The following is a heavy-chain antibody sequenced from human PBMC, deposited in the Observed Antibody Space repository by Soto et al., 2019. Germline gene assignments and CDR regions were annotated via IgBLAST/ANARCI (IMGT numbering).Heavy chain of an antibody. J-gene: IGHJ3*02. V-gene: IGHV4-59*08. Sequence: SETLTLTCTVSGGSISSYYWSWIRQPPGKGLEWIGYIYYSGSTNYNPSLKSRVTISVDTSKNQFSLKLSSVTAADTAVYYCAGSLSPDAFDIWGQGTMVTVSS. CDR3: AGSLSPDAFDI. CDR2: IYYSGST. CDR1: GGSISSYY. D-gene: IGHD3-10*01.